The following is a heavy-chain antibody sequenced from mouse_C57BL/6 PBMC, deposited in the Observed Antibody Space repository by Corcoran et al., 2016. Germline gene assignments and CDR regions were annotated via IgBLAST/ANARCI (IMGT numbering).Heavy chain of an antibody. CDR1: GYTFTDYH. CDR3: APREYGNYRYYFDY. D-gene: IGHD2-1*01. Sequence: EVQLQQSGPELVKPGASVKISCKASGYTFTDYHMNWVKQSHGKSLEWIGDINPNNGGTSYNQKFKGKATLTVDKSSSTAYMELRSLTSEDSAVYYCAPREYGNYRYYFDYWGQGTTLTVSS. J-gene: IGHJ2*01. V-gene: IGHV1-26*01. CDR2: INPNNGGT.